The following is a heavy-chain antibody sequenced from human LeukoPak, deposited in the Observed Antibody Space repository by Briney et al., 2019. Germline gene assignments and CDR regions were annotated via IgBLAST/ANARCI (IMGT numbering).Heavy chain of an antibody. CDR3: ARGGNYHLIP. CDR2: INSDGSTI. D-gene: IGHD1-7*01. CDR1: GFTFSSSW. V-gene: IGHV3-74*01. Sequence: AGGSLRLSCAASGFTFSSSWMHWVRQAPGNGLVWVSRINSDGSTINYGDSVKGRFTISRDNAKNTLYLQMNSLGAEDTAVYYCARGGNYHLIPWGQGTLVTVSS. J-gene: IGHJ5*02.